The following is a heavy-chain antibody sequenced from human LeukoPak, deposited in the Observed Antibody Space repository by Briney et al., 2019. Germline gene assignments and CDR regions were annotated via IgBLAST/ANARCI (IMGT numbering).Heavy chain of an antibody. CDR2: INWNGVST. CDR1: GFTFDDYG. J-gene: IGHJ3*02. Sequence: RGSLRLSCAASGFTFDDYGMSWVRQAPGKGLEWVSSINWNGVSTGYADSVKGRFTISRDKAKNSLYLQMNSLRAEDTALYYCARDIWVATFAFDIWGQGTMVTVSS. V-gene: IGHV3-20*04. D-gene: IGHD5-12*01. CDR3: ARDIWVATFAFDI.